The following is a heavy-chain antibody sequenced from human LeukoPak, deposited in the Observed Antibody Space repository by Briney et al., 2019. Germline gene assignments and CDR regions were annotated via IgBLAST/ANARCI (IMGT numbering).Heavy chain of an antibody. J-gene: IGHJ6*03. CDR1: GFTFSSYS. D-gene: IGHD4-11*01. Sequence: PGGSLRLSCAASGFTFSSYSMNWVRQAPGKGLEWVSSISSSSSYIYYADSVKGRFTISRDNAKNSLYLQMNSLRAEDTAVYYCARGSTVTTNYYYHMDVWGKGTTVTVSS. CDR3: ARGSTVTTNYYYHMDV. CDR2: ISSSSSYI. V-gene: IGHV3-21*01.